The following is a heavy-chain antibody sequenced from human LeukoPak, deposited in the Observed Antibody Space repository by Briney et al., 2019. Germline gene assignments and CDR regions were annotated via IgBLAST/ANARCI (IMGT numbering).Heavy chain of an antibody. D-gene: IGHD6-19*01. J-gene: IGHJ5*02. Sequence: GGSLRLSCAASGFTFSNYWMHWVRQAPGKGLEWVSFIRYDGSNEYYADSVRGRFTISRDNSKNTLYLQMNSLRAEDTAVYYCAKGYSSGWKLNWFDPWGQGTLVTVSS. V-gene: IGHV3-30*02. CDR2: IRYDGSNE. CDR3: AKGYSSGWKLNWFDP. CDR1: GFTFSNYW.